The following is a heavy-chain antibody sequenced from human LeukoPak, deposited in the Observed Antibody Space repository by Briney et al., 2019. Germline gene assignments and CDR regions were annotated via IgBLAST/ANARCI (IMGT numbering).Heavy chain of an antibody. J-gene: IGHJ4*02. CDR3: ARDDLSWYSGIDY. CDR1: GFTFRTYW. CDR2: INSDGTGT. D-gene: IGHD6-13*01. V-gene: IGHV3-74*03. Sequence: GGSLRLSCEVSGFTFRTYWVHWVRQAPGKGLVWVSYINSDGTGTMYADSVKGRFTVSRDNAKNTLYLQMNSLRAEDTAVYYCARDDLSWYSGIDYWGQGTLVTVSS.